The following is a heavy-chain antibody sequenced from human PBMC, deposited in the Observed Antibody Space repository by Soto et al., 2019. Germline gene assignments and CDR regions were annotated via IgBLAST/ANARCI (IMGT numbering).Heavy chain of an antibody. CDR2: MYFGGSF. CDR1: GASVSGGSYY. Sequence: SETLSLTCTVSGASVSGGSYYSNWIRKAPGKGLEWIGFMYFGGSFNYNPSLSSRVTLSVETSKNQFSMKVTSVTASDTSVYYCARSYYDSTGFAVDPWGQGTLVTVSS. CDR3: ARSYYDSTGFAVDP. V-gene: IGHV4-61*01. J-gene: IGHJ5*02. D-gene: IGHD3-22*01.